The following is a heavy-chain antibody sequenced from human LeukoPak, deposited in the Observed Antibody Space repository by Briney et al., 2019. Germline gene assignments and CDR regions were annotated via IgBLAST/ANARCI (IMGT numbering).Heavy chain of an antibody. D-gene: IGHD3-16*01. CDR3: ARFTPQGYGWGGYNRFDP. V-gene: IGHV4-59*01. Sequence: PESLCLTSTVSGGSISSYYWNWIRQPPRKGLEWIGYIFYSGSTSYNPSLKSRVTISVDTSKNQFSLNLSSVTAADTAVYYCARFTPQGYGWGGYNRFDPWGQGTLVTVSS. CDR2: IFYSGST. J-gene: IGHJ5*02. CDR1: GGSISSYY.